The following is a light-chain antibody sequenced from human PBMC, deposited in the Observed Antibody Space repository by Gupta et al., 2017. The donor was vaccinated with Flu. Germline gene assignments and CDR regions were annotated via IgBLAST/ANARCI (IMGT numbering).Light chain of an antibody. CDR3: MQATHFPRT. V-gene: IGKV2-24*01. J-gene: IGKJ4*01. Sequence: VMTQTPLSSRVTLGQPAFISCTSSQSLLHDNGNTYLSWFHQRPGQPPRLLIDQSSNQCFGVPDRFTGSGAGTEFTLNISRVEAEDVGVYYCMQATHFPRTFGGGTKLEIK. CDR1: QSLLHDNGNTY. CDR2: QSS.